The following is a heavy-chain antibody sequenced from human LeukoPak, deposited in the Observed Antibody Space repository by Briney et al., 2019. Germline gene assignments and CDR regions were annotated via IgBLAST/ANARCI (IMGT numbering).Heavy chain of an antibody. CDR2: IIPVFGTT. D-gene: IGHD2-2*02. Sequence: GASVKVSCKTSRGTFSSSAISWVRQAPGQGLEWMGGIIPVFGTTNYVQKLQGRITITADESTSTAYMQLRSLRSEDTAVYYCARDRPGRHCSTTRCYIASPFDPWGQGTLVTVSS. J-gene: IGHJ5*02. CDR3: ARDRPGRHCSTTRCYIASPFDP. V-gene: IGHV1-69*13. CDR1: RGTFSSSA.